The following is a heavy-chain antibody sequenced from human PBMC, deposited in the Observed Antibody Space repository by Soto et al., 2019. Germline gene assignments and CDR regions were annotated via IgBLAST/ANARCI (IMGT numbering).Heavy chain of an antibody. J-gene: IGHJ6*02. V-gene: IGHV3-21*01. CDR2: ISSSSSYI. D-gene: IGHD3-10*01. CDR1: GFTFSSYS. Sequence: SGGSLRLSCAASGFTFSSYSMNWVRQAPGKGLEWVSSISSSSSYIYYADSVKGRFTISRDNAKNSLYLQMNSLRAEDTAVYYCARDWGYYGSGSYAGDYYHYGMDVWGQGTTVTVSS. CDR3: ARDWGYYGSGSYAGDYYHYGMDV.